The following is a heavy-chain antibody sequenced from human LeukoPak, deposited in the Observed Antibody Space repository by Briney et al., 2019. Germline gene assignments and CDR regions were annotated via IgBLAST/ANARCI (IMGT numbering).Heavy chain of an antibody. CDR1: GGSISSGNYY. CDR2: IYTSGST. Sequence: SQTLSLTRTVSGGSISSGNYYWRWIRQPAGKGLEWIGRIYTSGSTNYNPSLKSRVTISVDTSKNQFSLKLSSVTAADTAVYYCARGTAAALFKVDYWGQGTLVTVSS. CDR3: ARGTAAALFKVDY. D-gene: IGHD6-13*01. V-gene: IGHV4-61*02. J-gene: IGHJ4*02.